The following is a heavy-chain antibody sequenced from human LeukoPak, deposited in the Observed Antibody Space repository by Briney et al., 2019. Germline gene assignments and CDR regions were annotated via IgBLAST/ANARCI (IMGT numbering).Heavy chain of an antibody. CDR2: ISAYNGNT. J-gene: IGHJ3*02. V-gene: IGHV1-18*04. CDR1: GYTFAGYY. CDR3: ARVDFGILTGYPYAFDI. D-gene: IGHD3-9*01. Sequence: GASVKVSCKASGYTFAGYYLHWVRQAPGQGLEWMGWISAYNGNTNYAQKLQGRVTMTTDTSTSTAYMELRSLRSDDTAVYYCARVDFGILTGYPYAFDIWGQGTMVTVSS.